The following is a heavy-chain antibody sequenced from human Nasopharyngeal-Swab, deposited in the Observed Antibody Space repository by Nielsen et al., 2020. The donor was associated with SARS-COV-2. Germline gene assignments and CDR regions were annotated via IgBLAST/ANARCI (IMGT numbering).Heavy chain of an antibody. CDR2: FDPEDGET. Sequence: ASVKVSCKVSRYTLTELSMHWVRQAPGKGLEWMGGFDPEDGETIYAQKFQGRVTMTEDTSTDTAYMELSSLRSEDTAVYYCATTEKQQLVRHSGYYYYYYMDVWGKGTTVTVSS. CDR1: RYTLTELS. J-gene: IGHJ6*03. V-gene: IGHV1-24*01. D-gene: IGHD6-13*01. CDR3: ATTEKQQLVRHSGYYYYYYMDV.